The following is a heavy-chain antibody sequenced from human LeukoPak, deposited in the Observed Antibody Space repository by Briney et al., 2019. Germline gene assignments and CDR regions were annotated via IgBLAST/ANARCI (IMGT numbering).Heavy chain of an antibody. CDR1: GYTINNYW. J-gene: IGHJ4*02. Sequence: GGSLRLSCVASGYTINNYWMTWVRQAPGKGLEWVANIRHDGSARYYGDSVKGRFTISRDDAKNSLFLQMNSLRADDTALYYCARDNSGFDYWGQGTLVTVSS. V-gene: IGHV3-7*01. CDR2: IRHDGSAR. CDR3: ARDNSGFDY. D-gene: IGHD6-19*01.